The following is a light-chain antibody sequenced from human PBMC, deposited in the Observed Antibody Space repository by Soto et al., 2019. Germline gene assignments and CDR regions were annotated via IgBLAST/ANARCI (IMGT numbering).Light chain of an antibody. CDR1: ESVSSNY. Sequence: EILLTQSPGTLSLSPGESVTLSCRASESVSSNYLAWYQQKPGQAPRLLIYGASSRATGIPDRFSGSGSGTDFTLTISGLEPEDFAIYYCQQYGRSLPWTFGQGTKVEIK. CDR3: QQYGRSLPWT. J-gene: IGKJ1*01. CDR2: GAS. V-gene: IGKV3-20*01.